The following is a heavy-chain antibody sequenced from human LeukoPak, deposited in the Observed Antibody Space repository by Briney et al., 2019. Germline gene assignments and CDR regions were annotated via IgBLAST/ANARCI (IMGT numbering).Heavy chain of an antibody. V-gene: IGHV3-7*05. J-gene: IGHJ6*02. CDR2: IDRDGSEK. CDR3: AREDATSRYGKDV. Sequence: GSLRLSCVVSEFTFRSDWKSWVRQAPGGGLEWVANIDRDGSEKHYVDSVKGRFTISSDNAKNSLYHLQMNSLRAEDTAIYYCAREDATSRYGKDVWGQGIPVTVSS. CDR1: EFTFRSDW. D-gene: IGHD5-12*01.